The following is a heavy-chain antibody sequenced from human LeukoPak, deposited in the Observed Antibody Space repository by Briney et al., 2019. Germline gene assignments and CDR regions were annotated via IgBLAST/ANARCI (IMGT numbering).Heavy chain of an antibody. Sequence: PSETLSLTCTVSGGSISSYYWSWIRQPPGKGVEWIGYIYYSGSTNYNPSLKSRVTISVDTSKNRFSLKLSSVTAADTAVYYCARETIYYYDSSGSWDPWGQGTLVTVSS. CDR1: GGSISSYY. CDR2: IYYSGST. V-gene: IGHV4-59*01. CDR3: ARETIYYYDSSGSWDP. J-gene: IGHJ5*02. D-gene: IGHD3-22*01.